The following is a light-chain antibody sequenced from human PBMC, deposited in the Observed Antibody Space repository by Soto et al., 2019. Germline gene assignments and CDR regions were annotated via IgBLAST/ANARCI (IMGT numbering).Light chain of an antibody. CDR2: GAS. J-gene: IGKJ4*01. V-gene: IGKV3-20*01. Sequence: EIVLTQSPGTLSLSPGERATLSCMVSQNITFTYRAWYPQKPGQAPRLLIHGASISSPGIPDRSSVSGSRTDFTLTYNRLEPEDVAVYYCQQYGSSPLTFGGGTKV. CDR3: QQYGSSPLT. CDR1: QNITFTY.